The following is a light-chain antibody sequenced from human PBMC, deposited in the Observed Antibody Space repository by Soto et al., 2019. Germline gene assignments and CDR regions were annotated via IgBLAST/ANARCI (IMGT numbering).Light chain of an antibody. V-gene: IGKV3-11*01. CDR3: LQPSNWTRLT. CDR2: DAS. Sequence: GERATLSCSASQSVGSYLAWYQHTPGQAPRLLISDASNRATGIPARFSGSGSETDFTLTISSLEPEDSAVYYFLQPSNWTRLTFGVAT. CDR1: QSVGSY. J-gene: IGKJ4*01.